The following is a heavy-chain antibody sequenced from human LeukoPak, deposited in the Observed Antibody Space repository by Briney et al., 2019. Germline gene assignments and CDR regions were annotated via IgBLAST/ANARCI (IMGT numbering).Heavy chain of an antibody. CDR2: IYSGGST. D-gene: IGHD4-17*01. CDR3: AREENGGEYDDGFDI. Sequence: GGSLRLSCAASGFTVSSNYMYWVRQAPGKGLEWVSVIYSGGSTYYADSVKGRFTIPRDNSKNTLYLQMNSLRAEDTAVYYCAREENGGEYDDGFDIWGQGTMVTVSS. V-gene: IGHV3-53*01. J-gene: IGHJ3*02. CDR1: GFTVSSNY.